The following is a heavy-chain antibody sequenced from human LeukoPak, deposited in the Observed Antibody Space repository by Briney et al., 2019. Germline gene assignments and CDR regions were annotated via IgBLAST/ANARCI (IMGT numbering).Heavy chain of an antibody. CDR1: GYSISSGYY. CDR2: IYHSGST. D-gene: IGHD3-10*01. Sequence: SETLSLTCTVSGYSISSGYYWGWIRQPPGKGLEWIGSIYHSGSTYYNPSLKSRVTISVDTSKNQFSLKLSSVTAADTAVYYCARDFRDAFDIWGQGTVVTVFS. CDR3: ARDFRDAFDI. J-gene: IGHJ3*02. V-gene: IGHV4-38-2*02.